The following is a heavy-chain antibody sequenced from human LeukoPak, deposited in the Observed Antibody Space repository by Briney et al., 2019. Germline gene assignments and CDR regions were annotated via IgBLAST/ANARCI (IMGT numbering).Heavy chain of an antibody. V-gene: IGHV3-74*01. CDR3: ARDRGHAYFFDY. D-gene: IGHD2-2*01. J-gene: IGHJ4*02. CDR1: GFTFSIYS. Sequence: GGSLRLSCAASGFTFSIYSMNWVRQAPGKGLEWVSRINTDGSSTTYADSVKGRFTIPRDNARNTVYLQMNSLRAEDTAVYYCARDRGHAYFFDYWGQGALVTVSS. CDR2: INTDGSST.